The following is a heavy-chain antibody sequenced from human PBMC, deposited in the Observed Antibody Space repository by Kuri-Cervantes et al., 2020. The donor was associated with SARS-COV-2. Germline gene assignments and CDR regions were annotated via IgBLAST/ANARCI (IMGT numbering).Heavy chain of an antibody. CDR1: GGSISSGGYS. J-gene: IGHJ4*02. Sequence: LRLSCAVSGGSISSGGYSWSWIRQPPGKGLEWIGYIYYSGSTYYNPSLKSQVTISVDTSKNQFSLKLSSVTAADTAVYYCARVVPAADNFDYWGQGTLVTVSS. V-gene: IGHV4-30-4*07. CDR3: ARVVPAADNFDY. CDR2: IYYSGST. D-gene: IGHD2-2*01.